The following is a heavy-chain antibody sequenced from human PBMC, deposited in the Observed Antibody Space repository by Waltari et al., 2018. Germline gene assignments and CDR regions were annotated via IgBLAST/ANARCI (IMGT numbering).Heavy chain of an antibody. J-gene: IGHJ3*02. CDR1: GGTFSSYA. D-gene: IGHD4-17*01. Sequence: QVQLVQSGAEVKKPGSSVKVSCKASGGTFSSYAISWVRPAPGQGLEWMGGIIPIFGTANYAQKCQGRVTITTDESTSTAYMELSSLRSEDTAVYYCAREGNDYGDYRDAFDIWGQGTMVTVSS. CDR2: IIPIFGTA. V-gene: IGHV1-69*05. CDR3: AREGNDYGDYRDAFDI.